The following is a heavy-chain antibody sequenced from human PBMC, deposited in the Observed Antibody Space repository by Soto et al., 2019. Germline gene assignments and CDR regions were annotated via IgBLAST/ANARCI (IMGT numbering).Heavy chain of an antibody. D-gene: IGHD5-18*01. Sequence: SETLSLACTVSGDSISRGDYYWTWIRQHPGRGLEWIGYIYYSGSTLYNPSLQSRVTLSVDTSKNQVSLKLNSVTAADTAMYYCARLYTYGYYYFDFWGQGTQVTVSS. J-gene: IGHJ4*02. CDR3: ARLYTYGYYYFDF. V-gene: IGHV4-31*03. CDR2: IYYSGST. CDR1: GDSISRGDYY.